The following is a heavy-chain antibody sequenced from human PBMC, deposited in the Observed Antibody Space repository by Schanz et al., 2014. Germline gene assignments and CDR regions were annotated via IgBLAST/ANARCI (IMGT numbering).Heavy chain of an antibody. Sequence: EVPLVESGGGLVQPGGSLRLSCAASGFTFSSYWMHWVRQVPGKGLVWVSRIKSDGSSTCYADSVKGRFTISRDNSKNSLFLQLNSLRADDTAVYYCLAPDYGMDVWGQGTTXTVSS. CDR1: GFTFSSYW. V-gene: IGHV3-74*01. J-gene: IGHJ6*02. CDR3: LAPDYGMDV. CDR2: IKSDGSST.